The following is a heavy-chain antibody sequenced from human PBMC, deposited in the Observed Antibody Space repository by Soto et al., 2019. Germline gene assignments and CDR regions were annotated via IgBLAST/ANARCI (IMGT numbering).Heavy chain of an antibody. J-gene: IGHJ5*02. Sequence: SQTLSLTCAISGDSVSSYSAAWNWIRQSPSVGLEWLGRTYYRSRFFSDYAESVKSRIIINPDTSTNQISLQLKSVTPEDTAVYYCVRDRYSSSGWFDPWGQGTPVTVSS. CDR2: TYYRSRFFS. CDR1: GDSVSSYSAA. D-gene: IGHD3-10*01. CDR3: VRDRYSSSGWFDP. V-gene: IGHV6-1*01.